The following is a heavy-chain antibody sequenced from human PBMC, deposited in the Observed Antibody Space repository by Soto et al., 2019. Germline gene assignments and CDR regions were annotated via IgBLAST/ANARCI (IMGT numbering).Heavy chain of an antibody. J-gene: IGHJ4*02. CDR2: FDPEDGET. CDR1: GYTLTELS. D-gene: IGHD3-22*01. CDR3: ATSLEYYYDSSGYLDY. V-gene: IGHV1-24*01. Sequence: ASVKVSCKVSGYTLTELSMHWVRQAPGKGLEWMGGFDPEDGETIYAQKFQGRVTMTEDTSTDTAYMELSSLRSEDTAVYYCATSLEYYYDSSGYLDYWGQGALVTVSS.